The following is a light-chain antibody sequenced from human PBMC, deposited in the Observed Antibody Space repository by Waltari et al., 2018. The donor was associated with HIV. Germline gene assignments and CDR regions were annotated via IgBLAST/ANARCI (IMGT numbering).Light chain of an antibody. Sequence: EIVLTQSPATLSSSPGERATLSCRASQSVRTSLSWYQQKPGQAPRLLISHASNRATGIPARFSGSGSGTDFTLTISSLEPEDFAFYYCLQWSNWPLTFGPGTRVDVK. CDR2: HAS. V-gene: IGKV3-11*01. CDR3: LQWSNWPLT. CDR1: QSVRTS. J-gene: IGKJ3*01.